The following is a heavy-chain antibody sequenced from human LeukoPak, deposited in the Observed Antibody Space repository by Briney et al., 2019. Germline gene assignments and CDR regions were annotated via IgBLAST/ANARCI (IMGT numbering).Heavy chain of an antibody. D-gene: IGHD5-24*01. CDR1: GGTFSGYA. J-gene: IGHJ6*03. CDR2: IIPIFGTA. Sequence: ASVKVSCKASGGTFSGYAISWVRQAPGQGLEWMGGIIPIFGTANYAQKFQGRVTITTDESTSTAYMELSSLRSEDTAVYYCARVAVEGDYYYYYYMDVWGKGTTVTVSS. V-gene: IGHV1-69*05. CDR3: ARVAVEGDYYYYYYMDV.